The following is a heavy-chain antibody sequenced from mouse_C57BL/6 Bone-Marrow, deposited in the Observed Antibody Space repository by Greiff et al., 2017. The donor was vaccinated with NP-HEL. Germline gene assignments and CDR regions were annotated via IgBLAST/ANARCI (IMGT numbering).Heavy chain of an antibody. Sequence: VQLQQSGAELVRPGTSVKMSCKASGYTFTNYWIGWAKQRPGHGLEWIGDIYPGGGYTNYNEKFKGKATLTADKSSSTAHMQFSSLTSEDSAIYYCARSYYGYWYFDVWGTGTTVTVSS. CDR3: ARSYYGYWYFDV. CDR1: GYTFTNYW. CDR2: IYPGGGYT. J-gene: IGHJ1*03. V-gene: IGHV1-63*01. D-gene: IGHD1-1*01.